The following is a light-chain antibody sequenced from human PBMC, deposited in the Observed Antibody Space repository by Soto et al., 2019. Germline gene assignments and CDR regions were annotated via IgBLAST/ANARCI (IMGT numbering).Light chain of an antibody. V-gene: IGKV3-20*01. CDR2: GAS. Sequence: EIVLTQSPGTLSLSPGERATLSCRASQSVSSSYLAWYQQKPGQAPRLRIYGASSRATGIPDRFSGSGSGTDFTLTISRLEPEAFAVYYCQQYGSSPWTFGQGTKVEIK. CDR1: QSVSSSY. J-gene: IGKJ1*01. CDR3: QQYGSSPWT.